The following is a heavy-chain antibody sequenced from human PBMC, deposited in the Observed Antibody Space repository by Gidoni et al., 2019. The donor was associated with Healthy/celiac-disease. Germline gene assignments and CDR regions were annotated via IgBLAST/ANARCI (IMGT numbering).Heavy chain of an antibody. CDR3: ARVGSGSDY. Sequence: QVQLVESGGGVVQPGRSLRLSCAASGFTFSSYAMHWVRQAPGKGLEWVAVISYDGSNKYYADSLKGRFTISRDNSKNTLYLQMNSLRAEDTAVYYCARVGSGSDYWGQGTLVTVSS. D-gene: IGHD3-10*01. CDR1: GFTFSSYA. CDR2: ISYDGSNK. J-gene: IGHJ4*02. V-gene: IGHV3-30-3*01.